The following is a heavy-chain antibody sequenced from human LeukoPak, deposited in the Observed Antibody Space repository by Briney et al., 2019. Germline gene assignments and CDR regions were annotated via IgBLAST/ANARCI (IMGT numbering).Heavy chain of an antibody. J-gene: IGHJ4*02. CDR2: IKSKTDGGTT. CDR1: GFTFSNAW. Sequence: PGGSLRLSCAASGFTFSNAWMSWVRQAPGKGLEWVGRIKSKTDGGTTDYAAPVKGRFTISRDDSKNTLYLQMNSLKTEDTAVYYCTFERWELLSGFDYWGQGTLVTVSS. D-gene: IGHD1-26*01. CDR3: TFERWELLSGFDY. V-gene: IGHV3-15*01.